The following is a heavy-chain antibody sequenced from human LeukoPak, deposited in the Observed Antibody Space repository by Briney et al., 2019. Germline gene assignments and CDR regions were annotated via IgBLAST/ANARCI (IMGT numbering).Heavy chain of an antibody. CDR3: AKNTRYNWNDAGAFDM. V-gene: IGHV3-9*01. CDR1: GFTFDDYA. J-gene: IGHJ3*02. Sequence: GRSLRLSCAASGFTFDDYAMHWVRQAPGRGLEWVSGLSWNSGSIGYADSVKGRFTISRDNAKNSLYLQMNSLRAEDTALYYCAKNTRYNWNDAGAFDMWGQGTMVTVSS. D-gene: IGHD1-1*01. CDR2: LSWNSGSI.